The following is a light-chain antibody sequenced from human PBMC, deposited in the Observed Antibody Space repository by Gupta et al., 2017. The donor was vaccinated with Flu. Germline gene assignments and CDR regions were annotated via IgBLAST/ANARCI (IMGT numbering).Light chain of an antibody. CDR3: YSAADNTPWV. J-gene: IGLJ3*02. V-gene: IGLV3-27*01. Sequence: SSALTQPSSVSVSPGQTARITCSGDVLAKKYARWFQQKPGQAPVLVIYKDSERPAGIPERFSGSSAGTTVTLTISGAQVEDEADYYCYSAADNTPWVFGGGTKLTVL. CDR1: VLAKKY. CDR2: KDS.